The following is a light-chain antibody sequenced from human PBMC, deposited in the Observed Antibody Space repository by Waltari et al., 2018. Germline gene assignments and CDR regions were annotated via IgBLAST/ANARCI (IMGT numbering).Light chain of an antibody. V-gene: IGKV1-39*01. CDR2: AAS. Sequence: DIQMTQSPSSLSASVGARVTITCRASQSIRSYLNWYQQKPGKAPKLLIYAASSLQSGVPSRFSGSGSGTDFTLTISSLQPEDFATYYCQQSYSTPPWTFGQGTKVEIK. CDR3: QQSYSTPPWT. J-gene: IGKJ1*01. CDR1: QSIRSY.